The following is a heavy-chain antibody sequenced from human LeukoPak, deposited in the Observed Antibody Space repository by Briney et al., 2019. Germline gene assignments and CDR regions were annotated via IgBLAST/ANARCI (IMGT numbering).Heavy chain of an antibody. CDR3: ARDYATYYYGSANWFDP. CDR2: IYTSGST. CDR1: GGSISSGSYY. J-gene: IGHJ5*02. V-gene: IGHV4-61*02. Sequence: SETLSLTCTVSGGSISSGSYYWSWIRQPAGKGLEWIGRIYTSGSTNYNPSLKSRVTISVDTSKNQFSLKLSSVTAADTAVYYCARDYATYYYGSANWFDPWGQGTLVTVSS. D-gene: IGHD3-10*01.